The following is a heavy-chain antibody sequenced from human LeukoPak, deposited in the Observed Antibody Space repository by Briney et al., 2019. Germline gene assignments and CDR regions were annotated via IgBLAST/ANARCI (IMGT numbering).Heavy chain of an antibody. CDR3: TRGDYYDSSGS. CDR1: GFTFGGYA. CDR2: IRSKAYGGTT. D-gene: IGHD3-22*01. Sequence: PGRSLRLSCTASGFTFGGYAMSWFRQAPGKGLEWVGFIRSKAYGGTTEYAASVKGRFTISRDDSKSIAYLQMNSLKTEDTAVYYCTRGDYYDSSGSGGQGTLVTVSS. V-gene: IGHV3-49*03. J-gene: IGHJ4*02.